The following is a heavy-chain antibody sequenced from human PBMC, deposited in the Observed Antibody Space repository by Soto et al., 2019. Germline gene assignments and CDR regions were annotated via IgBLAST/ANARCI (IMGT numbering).Heavy chain of an antibody. D-gene: IGHD3-10*01. Sequence: QITLKESGPPLVKPTQTLTLTCTFSGFSLSTSGVGVGWIRQPPGKALEWLALIYWDDDKRYSPSLKSRLTITKDTAKNQVVLTMTTMDPADTATYYCALTYYGSGSYYNVRWFDPWGQGTLVTVSS. CDR3: ALTYYGSGSYYNVRWFDP. V-gene: IGHV2-5*02. CDR1: GFSLSTSGVG. J-gene: IGHJ5*02. CDR2: IYWDDDK.